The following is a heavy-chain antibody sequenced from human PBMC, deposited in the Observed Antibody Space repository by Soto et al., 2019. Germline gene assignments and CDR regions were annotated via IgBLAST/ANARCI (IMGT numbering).Heavy chain of an antibody. CDR2: IWYDGSNK. V-gene: IGHV3-33*01. J-gene: IGHJ4*02. CDR3: ARDRVSWFDFDY. D-gene: IGHD3-10*01. CDR1: GFTFSSYG. Sequence: QVQLVESGGGVVQPGRSLRLSCAASGFTFSSYGMHWVRQAPGKGLEWVAVIWYDGSNKYYADSVKGRFTISRDNSKNTLYLQMNSLRAEDTAVYYCARDRVSWFDFDYWGQGTLVTVSS.